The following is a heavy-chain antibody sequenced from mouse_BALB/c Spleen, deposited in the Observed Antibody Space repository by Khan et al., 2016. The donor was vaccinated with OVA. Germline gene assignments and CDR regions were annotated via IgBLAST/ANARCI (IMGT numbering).Heavy chain of an antibody. CDR1: GYSITSGYG. J-gene: IGHJ2*01. CDR3: ARTARIKY. V-gene: IGHV3-2*02. Sequence: EVQLKQSGPGLVKPSQSLSLTCTVTGYSITSGYGWNWIRQFPGNKLEWMGYISYSGSTNYNPSLKSRISITRDTSKNQFFLQLNSVTTEDTATYYCARTARIKYWGQGTTLTVSS. CDR2: ISYSGST. D-gene: IGHD1-2*01.